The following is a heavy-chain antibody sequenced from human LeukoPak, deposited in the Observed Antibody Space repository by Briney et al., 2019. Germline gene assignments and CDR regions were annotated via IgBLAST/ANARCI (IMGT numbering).Heavy chain of an antibody. CDR2: IYHSGST. Sequence: SEILSLTCTVSGYSISSGYYWGWIRQPPGKGLEWIGSIYHSGSTYYNPSLKSRVTISVDTSKNQFSLKLSSVTAADTAVYYCARDPGVKNWEFYSWGQGALVTVSS. V-gene: IGHV4-38-2*02. D-gene: IGHD3-10*01. CDR1: GYSISSGYY. CDR3: ARDPGVKNWEFYS. J-gene: IGHJ5*01.